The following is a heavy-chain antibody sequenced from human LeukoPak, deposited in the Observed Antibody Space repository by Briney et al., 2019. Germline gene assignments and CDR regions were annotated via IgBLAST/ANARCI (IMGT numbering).Heavy chain of an antibody. CDR1: GYTFTSYD. J-gene: IGHJ4*02. D-gene: IGHD3-3*01. CDR3: ARGWGSGYYPPFDY. CDR2: MNPNSGNT. V-gene: IGHV1-8*01. Sequence: ASVKVSCKASGYTFTSYDINWVRQATGQGLGWMGWMNPNSGNTGYAQKFQGSVTMTRDTSISTVYMELSRLRSDDTAVYYCARGWGSGYYPPFDYWGQGTLVTVSS.